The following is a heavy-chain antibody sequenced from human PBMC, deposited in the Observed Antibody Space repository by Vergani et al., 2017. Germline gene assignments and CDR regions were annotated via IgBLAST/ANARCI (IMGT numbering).Heavy chain of an antibody. V-gene: IGHV4-4*07. CDR1: GGSMSDFY. J-gene: IGHJ2*01. CDR2: IYPNGNG. Sequence: QVHLQESGPGVVKPSDTLSLTCTVSGGSMSDFYWTWIRQPAGRGLEWIGRIYPNGNGNYNESLRSRFTMSIDTSRSQFSLSLSSVTAADTAVYYCARKGEGYSDSGHWYFDLWGRGTLVTVSS. D-gene: IGHD5-12*01. CDR3: ARKGEGYSDSGHWYFDL.